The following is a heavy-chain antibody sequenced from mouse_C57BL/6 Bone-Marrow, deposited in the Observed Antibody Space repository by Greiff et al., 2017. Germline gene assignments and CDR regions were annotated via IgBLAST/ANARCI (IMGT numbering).Heavy chain of an antibody. J-gene: IGHJ4*01. CDR2: IYPGGGYT. CDR3: ARGYAMDY. CDR1: GYTFTNYW. Sequence: QVQLKQSGAELVRPGTSVKMSCKASGYTFTNYWIGWAKQRPGHGLAWIGDIYPGGGYTNYNEKFKGKATLTADKSSSTAYMQFSSMTSEDSAIYYCARGYAMDYWGQGTSVTVSS. V-gene: IGHV1-63*01.